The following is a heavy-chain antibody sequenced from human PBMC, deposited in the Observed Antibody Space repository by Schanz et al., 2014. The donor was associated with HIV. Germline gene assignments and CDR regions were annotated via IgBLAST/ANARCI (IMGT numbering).Heavy chain of an antibody. CDR3: ARHDYVDHPRYFDF. J-gene: IGHJ4*02. CDR2: IKHNGDER. D-gene: IGHD4-17*01. Sequence: EVHLVESGGVVVQPGGSLRLSCAASGFTFTSYWMSWVRQAPGKGLEWVANIKHNGDERFYLDSVKGRFTISRDNAKNSLYLQMNSLRAADTAVYYCARHDYVDHPRYFDFWGQGTLVTVSS. CDR1: GFTFTSYW. V-gene: IGHV3-7*01.